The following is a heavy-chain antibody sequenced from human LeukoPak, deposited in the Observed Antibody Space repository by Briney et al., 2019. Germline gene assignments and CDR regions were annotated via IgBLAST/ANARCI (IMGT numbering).Heavy chain of an antibody. D-gene: IGHD3-22*01. Sequence: GGSLRLSCAASGFTFSSYAMHWVRQAPGKGLEWVAVISYDGSNKYYADSVKGRFTISRDNSKNTLYLQMNSLRAEDTAVYYCARYYYDSSGYWALPTHDAFDIWGQGTMVTVSS. CDR2: ISYDGSNK. J-gene: IGHJ3*02. CDR1: GFTFSSYA. CDR3: ARYYYDSSGYWALPTHDAFDI. V-gene: IGHV3-30*04.